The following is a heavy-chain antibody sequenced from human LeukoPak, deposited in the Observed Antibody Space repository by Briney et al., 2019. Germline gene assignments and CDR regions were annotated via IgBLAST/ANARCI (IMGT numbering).Heavy chain of an antibody. Sequence: SETLSLTCTVSGGSISSGTYYWGWIRQPAGKGLEWIGRIYSSGSTNYNPSLKSRVTISVDTSKNQFSLKLSSVTAADTAVYYCARTPYGDYYYYYMDVWGKGTTVTVSS. CDR1: GGSISSGTYY. CDR3: ARTPYGDYYYYYMDV. V-gene: IGHV4-61*02. J-gene: IGHJ6*03. D-gene: IGHD4-17*01. CDR2: IYSSGST.